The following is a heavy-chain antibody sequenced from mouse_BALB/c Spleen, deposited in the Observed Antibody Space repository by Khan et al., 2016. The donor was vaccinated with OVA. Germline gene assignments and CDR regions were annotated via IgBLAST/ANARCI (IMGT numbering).Heavy chain of an antibody. CDR2: INPSSGYN. D-gene: IGHD1-1*01. CDR3: ARGGYGSFGY. Sequence: QVQLKQSGAELARPGASVKMSCKASGYIFTNYMMHWVKQRPGQGLEWIGDINPSSGYNNYNQKFKDKATLTADKSSSTAYMQLSSLTSEDSAVCYCARGGYGSFGYWGQGTLVTVSA. J-gene: IGHJ3*01. CDR1: GYIFTNYM. V-gene: IGHV1-4*01.